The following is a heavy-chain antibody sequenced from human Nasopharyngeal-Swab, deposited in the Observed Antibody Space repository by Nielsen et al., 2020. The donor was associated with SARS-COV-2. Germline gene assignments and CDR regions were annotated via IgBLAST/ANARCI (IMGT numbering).Heavy chain of an antibody. Sequence: KVSCKGSGYSVTSYWIGWVRQMPGKGLEWMGLIYPGDSDTRYSPSFQGQVTISADKSISTAYLQWSSLKASDTAMYYCARLWKEGYYYYYMDVWGKGTTVTVSS. V-gene: IGHV5-51*01. D-gene: IGHD6-13*01. CDR2: IYPGDSDT. J-gene: IGHJ6*03. CDR1: GYSVTSYW. CDR3: ARLWKEGYYYYYMDV.